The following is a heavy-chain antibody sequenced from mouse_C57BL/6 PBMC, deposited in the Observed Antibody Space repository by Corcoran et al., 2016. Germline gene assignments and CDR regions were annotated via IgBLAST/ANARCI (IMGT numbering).Heavy chain of an antibody. V-gene: IGHV3-6*01. CDR2: ISYDGSN. CDR1: GYSITSGYY. D-gene: IGHD1-1*01. CDR3: ARYYGSSYEGWYFDV. Sequence: DVQLQESGPGLVKPSQSLSLTCSVTGYSITSGYYWNWIRQFPGNKLEWMGYISYDGSNNYNPSLKNRISITRDTSKNQFFLKLNSVTTEDTATYYCARYYGSSYEGWYFDVWGTGTTVTVSS. J-gene: IGHJ1*03.